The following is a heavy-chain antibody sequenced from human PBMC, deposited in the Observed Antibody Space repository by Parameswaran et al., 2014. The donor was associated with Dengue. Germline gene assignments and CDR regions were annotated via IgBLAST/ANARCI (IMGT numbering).Heavy chain of an antibody. D-gene: IGHD2-2*01. V-gene: IGHV3-33*01. CDR2: VWFDGSRK. CDR3: ARDTRILVYVPDASPCGLDV. Sequence: WIRQPPGKGLEWVAVVWFDGSRKYYADSVRGRFTISRDDSKNTIYLQMNSLREEDTAVYYCARDTRILVYVPDASPCGLDVWGQGTTVTVSS. J-gene: IGHJ6*02.